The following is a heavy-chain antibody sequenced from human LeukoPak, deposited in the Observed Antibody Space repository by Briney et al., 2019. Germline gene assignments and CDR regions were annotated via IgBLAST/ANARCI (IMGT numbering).Heavy chain of an antibody. CDR1: GGSFSGYY. V-gene: IGHV4-34*01. CDR2: INHSGST. Sequence: SETLSLTCAVYGGSFSGYYWSWIRQPPGKGLEWIGEINHSGSTNYNPSLKSRVTISVDTSKNQFSLKLSSVTAADTAVYYCARQESRYHYGSGSPTPDWGQGTLVTVSS. CDR3: ARQESRYHYGSGSPTPD. D-gene: IGHD3-10*01. J-gene: IGHJ4*02.